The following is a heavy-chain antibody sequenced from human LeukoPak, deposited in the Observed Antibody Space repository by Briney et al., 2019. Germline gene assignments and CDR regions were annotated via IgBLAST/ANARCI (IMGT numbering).Heavy chain of an antibody. D-gene: IGHD3-10*01. J-gene: IGHJ6*03. CDR2: ISSSGSTI. V-gene: IGHV3-11*04. CDR1: GFTFSDYY. Sequence: GGALRLSCAASGFTFSDYYMSWIRQAPGKGLEWVSYISSSGSTIYYADSVKGRFTISRDNAKNSLYLQMNSLRAEDTAVYYCARDLKAGRGYYYYYMDVWGKGTTVTVSS. CDR3: ARDLKAGRGYYYYYMDV.